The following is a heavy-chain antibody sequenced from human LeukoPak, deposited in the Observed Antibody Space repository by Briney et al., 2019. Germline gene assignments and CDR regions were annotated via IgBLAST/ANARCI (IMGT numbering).Heavy chain of an antibody. V-gene: IGHV1-2*02. J-gene: IGHJ4*02. D-gene: IGHD3-10*01. Sequence: ASAKVSCKASGYTFTGYYMHWVRQAPGQGLEWMGWINPNSGGTNYAQKFQGRVTMTRDTSISTAYMELSRLRSDDTAVYYCARGVFYPFGEIDYWGQGTLVTVSS. CDR2: INPNSGGT. CDR3: ARGVFYPFGEIDY. CDR1: GYTFTGYY.